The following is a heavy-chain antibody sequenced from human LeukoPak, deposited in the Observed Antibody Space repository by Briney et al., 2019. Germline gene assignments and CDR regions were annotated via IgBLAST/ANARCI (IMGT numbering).Heavy chain of an antibody. CDR1: GGSISSYY. J-gene: IGHJ6*03. CDR3: ARAYEGYDYVWGSYRATPHKNYYYMDV. Sequence: SETLSLTCTVSGGSISSYYWSWIRQPPGKGLEWIGYIYYSGSTNYNPSLKSRVTISVDTSKNQFSLKLSSVTAADTAVYYCARAYEGYDYVWGSYRATPHKNYYYMDVWGKGTTVTVSS. V-gene: IGHV4-59*01. D-gene: IGHD3-16*02. CDR2: IYYSGST.